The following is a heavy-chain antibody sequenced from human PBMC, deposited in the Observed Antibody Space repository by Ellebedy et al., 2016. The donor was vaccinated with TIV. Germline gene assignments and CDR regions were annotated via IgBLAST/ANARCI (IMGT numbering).Heavy chain of an antibody. D-gene: IGHD1-1*01. CDR3: TSPAVGHTTGCCRYYFDY. J-gene: IGHJ4*02. Sequence: PGGSLRLSCAASGFTFSSYAMNWVRQAPGKGLEWVAGIGVGGGSTYYADSVKVRFTVSRDTSRSTLFLQMNSLRAEDTAVYYCTSPAVGHTTGCCRYYFDYWGLGTLVTVSS. V-gene: IGHV3-23*01. CDR2: IGVGGGST. CDR1: GFTFSSYA.